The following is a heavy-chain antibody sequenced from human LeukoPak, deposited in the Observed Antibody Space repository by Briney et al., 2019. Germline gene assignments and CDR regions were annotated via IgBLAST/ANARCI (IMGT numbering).Heavy chain of an antibody. D-gene: IGHD6-25*01. V-gene: IGHV2-5*02. J-gene: IGHJ4*02. CDR3: AHINTQRSVDY. CDR1: GFSLSTSGVG. CDR2: TYWDDAK. Sequence: SGPTLVKPTQTLTLTCTFSGFSLSTSGVGVGWIRQPPGKALEWLALTYWDDAKRYSPSLKSRLTITEDTSKNQVVLTMTNMDPVDTATYYCAHINTQRSVDYWGQGTLVTVSS.